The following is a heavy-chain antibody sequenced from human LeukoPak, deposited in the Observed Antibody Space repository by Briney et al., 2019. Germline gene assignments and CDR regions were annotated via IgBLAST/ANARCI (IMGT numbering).Heavy chain of an antibody. CDR3: ARDTGSTSSYGSDY. CDR1: RFTFSSYS. Sequence: GGSLRLSCAASRFTFSSYSMNWVRQAPGKGLEWVSYISSSSSTIYYADSVKGRFTISRDNAKNSLYLQMNSLRAEDTAVYYCARDTGSTSSYGSDYWGQGTLVTVSS. J-gene: IGHJ4*02. V-gene: IGHV3-48*01. D-gene: IGHD2-2*01. CDR2: ISSSSSTI.